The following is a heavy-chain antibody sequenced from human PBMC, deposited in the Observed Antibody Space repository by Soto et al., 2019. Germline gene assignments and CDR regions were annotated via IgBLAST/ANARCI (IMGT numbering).Heavy chain of an antibody. J-gene: IGHJ4*02. V-gene: IGHV4-61*01. CDR2: IYYSGST. Sequence: SETLSLTCSVSGGSVISGNYYWSWIRQPPGKGLEWIGYIYYSGSTNYNPSLKSRVTISVDTSKNQFSLKVRSVTAADTAVYYCARRYGGNFDYWGQGTLVTVSS. D-gene: IGHD1-26*01. CDR1: GGSVISGNYY. CDR3: ARRYGGNFDY.